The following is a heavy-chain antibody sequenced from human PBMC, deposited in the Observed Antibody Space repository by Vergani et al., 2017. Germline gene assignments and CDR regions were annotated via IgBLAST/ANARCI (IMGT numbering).Heavy chain of an antibody. Sequence: VQLVQSGAEVKKPGESLKIPCKGSGYSFTSYWIGWVRQMPGKGLEWMGIIYPGDSDTRYSPSFQGQVTIPADKSISTAYLQWSSLKASDTAMYYCARHRKSRISPGRNSSGYFPFDYWGQGTLVTVSS. CDR3: ARHRKSRISPGRNSSGYFPFDY. J-gene: IGHJ4*02. V-gene: IGHV5-51*01. CDR1: GYSFTSYW. CDR2: IYPGDSDT. D-gene: IGHD3-22*01.